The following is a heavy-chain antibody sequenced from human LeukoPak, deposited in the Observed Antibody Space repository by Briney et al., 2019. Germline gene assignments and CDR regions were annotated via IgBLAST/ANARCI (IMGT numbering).Heavy chain of an antibody. CDR1: GFTFSSYV. V-gene: IGHV3-30*04. Sequence: PGRSLRLSCAASGFTFSSYVMHWVRQAPGKGLEWVAIISYDGSNEYYADSVKGRFTISRDNSKNTLYLQMNSLRAADTAVYYCAKEQSHAPAITIFGVVITSNWYFDLWGRGTLVTVSS. CDR2: ISYDGSNE. CDR3: AKEQSHAPAITIFGVVITSNWYFDL. J-gene: IGHJ2*01. D-gene: IGHD3-3*01.